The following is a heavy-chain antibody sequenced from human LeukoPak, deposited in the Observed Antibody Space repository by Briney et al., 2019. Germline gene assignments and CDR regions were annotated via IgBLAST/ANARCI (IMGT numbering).Heavy chain of an antibody. CDR1: GGSISSYY. CDR2: IYTSGST. V-gene: IGHV4-4*07. D-gene: IGHD6-13*01. J-gene: IGHJ4*02. CDR3: AREDSSSWYLTLFDY. Sequence: PSETLSLTCTVSGGSISSYYWSWIRQPAGKGLEWFGRIYTSGSTNYNPSLKSRVTMSVDTSKNQFSLKLSSVTAADTAVYYCAREDSSSWYLTLFDYWGQGTLVTVSS.